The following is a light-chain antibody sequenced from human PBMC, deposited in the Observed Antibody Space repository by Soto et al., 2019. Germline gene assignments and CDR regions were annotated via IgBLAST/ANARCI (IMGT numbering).Light chain of an antibody. Sequence: QSALTQPASVSGSPGQSITISCTGTSSDVADYNYVSWYQQHPGKPAKLVIYEVSGRPSGISNRFSGSKSGNTASLTISGLQADDEAGYYCSSYTISSTLVVFGGGTKLTVL. CDR3: SSYTISSTLVV. CDR1: SSDVADYNY. V-gene: IGLV2-14*01. J-gene: IGLJ2*01. CDR2: EVS.